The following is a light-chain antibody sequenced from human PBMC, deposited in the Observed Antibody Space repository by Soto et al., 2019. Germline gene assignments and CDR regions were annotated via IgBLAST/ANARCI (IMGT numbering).Light chain of an antibody. CDR3: QQYGNSPLT. J-gene: IGKJ4*01. V-gene: IGKV3-20*01. Sequence: EIVLTQSPGTLSLSPGERATLSCRASQSVSSSYFAWYQQKPGQAPRLLIFGASTRAPGIPDRFSGSGSGTDFTLTISKLEPEDFALFYCQQYGNSPLTFGGGTKVDIK. CDR1: QSVSSSY. CDR2: GAS.